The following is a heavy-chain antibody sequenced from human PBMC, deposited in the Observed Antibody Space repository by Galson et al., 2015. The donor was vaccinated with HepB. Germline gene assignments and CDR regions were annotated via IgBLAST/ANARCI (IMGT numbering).Heavy chain of an antibody. Sequence: LRLSCAASGFAFDTHAMSWVRQAPGRGLEWISGISGNGDSTFYADSVKGRFTVSRDNSNNMLYLQMNSLRAEDAGLYFCARGYGLFDSWGQGILVTVSS. D-gene: IGHD5-18*01. CDR2: ISGNGDST. J-gene: IGHJ5*01. CDR1: GFAFDTHA. CDR3: ARGYGLFDS. V-gene: IGHV3-23*01.